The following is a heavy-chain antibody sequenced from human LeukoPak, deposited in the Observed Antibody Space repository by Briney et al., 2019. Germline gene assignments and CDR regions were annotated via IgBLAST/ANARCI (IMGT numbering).Heavy chain of an antibody. J-gene: IGHJ5*02. CDR2: IYYSGST. CDR1: GGSISSYY. Sequence: SETLSLTCTVSGGSISSYYWSWLRQPPGKGLEWIGYIYYSGSTNYNPSLKSRVTISVATSKNQFSLKLSSVTASYTAVYYCARGSFPWFDPWGQGTLVTVSS. CDR3: ARGSFPWFDP. V-gene: IGHV4-59*01. D-gene: IGHD2/OR15-2a*01.